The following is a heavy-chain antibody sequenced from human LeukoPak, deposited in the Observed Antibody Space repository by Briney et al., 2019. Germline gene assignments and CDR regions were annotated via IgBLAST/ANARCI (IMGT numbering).Heavy chain of an antibody. CDR1: GFTFDDYA. J-gene: IGHJ4*02. CDR2: ISWNSGDI. D-gene: IGHD3-3*01. V-gene: IGHV3-9*01. Sequence: GGCLRLSCAASGFTFDDYAMHWVREAPGKGREGVSGISWNSGDIEYADSVKGRFTISSDHAKKSLYLHMTRLSAEDTALYYCAKADGFGAISCFDYWGQGSLVTVSS. CDR3: AKADGFGAISCFDY.